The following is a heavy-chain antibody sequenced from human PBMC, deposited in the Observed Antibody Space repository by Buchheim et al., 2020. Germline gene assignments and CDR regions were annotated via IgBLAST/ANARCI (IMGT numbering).Heavy chain of an antibody. Sequence: DVQLLQSGGGLVQPGGSLRLSCAASGFSFSTNAMSWVRQAPGRGLEWVSGIGGDGRSHYADSVQGRFAISRDRSKDPLYLQMNGLRVEDTATYYCAKDLHFWSAMDYWGQGAL. CDR1: GFSFSTNA. CDR2: IGGDGRS. CDR3: AKDLHFWSAMDY. V-gene: IGHV3-23*01. D-gene: IGHD3-3*02. J-gene: IGHJ4*02.